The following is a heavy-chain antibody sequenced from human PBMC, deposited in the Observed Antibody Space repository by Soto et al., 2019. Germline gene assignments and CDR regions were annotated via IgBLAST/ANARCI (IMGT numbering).Heavy chain of an antibody. CDR1: GYTFTSYA. CDR2: INAGNGNT. Sequence: QVQVVQSGAEEKKPGASVKVSCKASGYTFTSYAMHWVRQAPGQRLEWMGWINAGNGNTKHSQKSQXXXTXXRDTSASTAYMELSSLRPEDTAVYYCARGGEPIDYWGQGTLVTVSS. D-gene: IGHD2-21*01. J-gene: IGHJ4*02. V-gene: IGHV1-3*05. CDR3: ARGGEPIDY.